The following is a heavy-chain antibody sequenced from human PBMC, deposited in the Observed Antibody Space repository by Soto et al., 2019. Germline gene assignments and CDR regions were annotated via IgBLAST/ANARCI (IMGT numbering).Heavy chain of an antibody. Sequence: QVQLVQSGAELKKHGSSVKVSCKASGYTFTSYYLHWGRQAPGQGLEWLGIINPSGGSTSYAQKFQGRVTMTRDTSTSTVYMELSSMRSADTAVEYCSRDGRVPAGTSYYYYGMDVWGQGTTVTVSS. D-gene: IGHD2-2*01. CDR3: SRDGRVPAGTSYYYYGMDV. V-gene: IGHV1-46*01. CDR1: GYTFTSYY. J-gene: IGHJ6*02. CDR2: INPSGGST.